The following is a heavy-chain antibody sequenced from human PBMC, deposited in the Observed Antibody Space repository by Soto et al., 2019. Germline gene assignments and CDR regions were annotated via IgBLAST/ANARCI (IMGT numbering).Heavy chain of an antibody. Sequence: QVDLVQSGAEVKKPGASVKMSCKSSGYRLSNYYMHWVRQAPGQGLEWMGIVNPSDGRANYARKFQGRVTMTWDTSTTTLYMEVNSLRSDDMAIYYCARAELIVAGQAFDSWGQGTLVTVSS. V-gene: IGHV1-46*01. CDR1: GYRLSNYY. CDR3: ARAELIVAGQAFDS. D-gene: IGHD5-12*01. CDR2: VNPSDGRA. J-gene: IGHJ4*02.